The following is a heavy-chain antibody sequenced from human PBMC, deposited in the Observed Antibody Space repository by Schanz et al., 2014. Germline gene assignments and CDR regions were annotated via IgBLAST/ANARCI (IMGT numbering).Heavy chain of an antibody. J-gene: IGHJ4*02. CDR2: VSHGGTYI. V-gene: IGHV3-21*02. Sequence: EVLLVESGGGLVTPGESLRLSCAASGFTFSSYSMNWVRQAPGKGLEWVSSVSHGGTYIYYADSVRGRFTISRDNAKNSLYLQMINLRAEDTAFYYCARFRVHYSDFWGQGVLVTVSS. CDR3: ARFRVHYSDF. CDR1: GFTFSSYS. D-gene: IGHD3-10*01.